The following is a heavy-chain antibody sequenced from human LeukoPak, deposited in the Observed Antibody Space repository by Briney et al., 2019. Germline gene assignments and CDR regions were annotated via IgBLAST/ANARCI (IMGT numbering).Heavy chain of an antibody. J-gene: IGHJ6*03. V-gene: IGHV3-23*01. CDR2: ISGSGGST. CDR3: VRGTYHAYYMDV. CDR1: GFTFSSYA. Sequence: PRGSLRLSCAASGFTFSSYAMSWVRQAPGKGLEWVSAISGSGGSTYYADSVKGRFTISRDNSKNTLYLQMNSLRAEDTAVYYCVRGTYHAYYMDVWGKGTTVTVSS. D-gene: IGHD3-16*01.